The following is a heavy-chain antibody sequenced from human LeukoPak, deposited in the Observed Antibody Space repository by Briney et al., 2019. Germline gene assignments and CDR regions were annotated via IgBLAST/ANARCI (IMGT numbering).Heavy chain of an antibody. V-gene: IGHV1-69*05. CDR1: GGTFSSYA. CDR2: IIPIFGSA. J-gene: IGHJ4*02. Sequence: SVKVSCKASGGTFSSYAISWVRQAPGQGLEWMGGIIPIFGSANYAQKFQGRVTITTDESTSTAYMELSSLRSEDTAVYYCASPRTFSSGWSFDYWGQGTLVTVSS. CDR3: ASPRTFSSGWSFDY. D-gene: IGHD6-19*01.